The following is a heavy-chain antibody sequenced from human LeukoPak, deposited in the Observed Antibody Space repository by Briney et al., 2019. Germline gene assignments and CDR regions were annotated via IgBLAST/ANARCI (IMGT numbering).Heavy chain of an antibody. D-gene: IGHD2-2*01. J-gene: IGHJ4*02. CDR3: AMDLAGDVVSTSGNY. CDR2: ISVAGGET. V-gene: IGHV3-23*01. Sequence: SGGSLRLSCAGSGFTFTTSAMSWVRQAPGQGLEWISGISVAGGETYYADSVKGRFTISRDNSKNTLYLQMNSLRAEDTAVYYCAMDLAGDVVSTSGNYWGQGTLVTVSS. CDR1: GFTFTTSA.